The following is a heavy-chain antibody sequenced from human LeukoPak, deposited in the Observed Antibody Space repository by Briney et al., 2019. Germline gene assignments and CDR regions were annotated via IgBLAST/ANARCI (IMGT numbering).Heavy chain of an antibody. CDR1: GGSISGSSFY. J-gene: IGHJ4*02. V-gene: IGHV4-39*01. CDR3: ARHPTTDPQFFDY. Sequence: SETLSLTCTVSGGSISGSSFYWGWIRQPPGKGLEWVASIYYTGSTYYNPSLKSRVTISVDTSKNHFSLKLSSVTAADTAVYYCARHPTTDPQFFDYWGQGTLVTVSS. D-gene: IGHD4-17*01. CDR2: IYYTGST.